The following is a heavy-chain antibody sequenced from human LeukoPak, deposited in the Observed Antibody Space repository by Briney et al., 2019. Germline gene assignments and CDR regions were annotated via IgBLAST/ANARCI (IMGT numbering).Heavy chain of an antibody. CDR3: ARGGRGSSWYGTGYYFDY. Sequence: GATVKISCKASGYTFTSYYMHRVRQAPGQGLEWMGIINPSGGSTSYAQKFQGRVTMTRDTSTSTVYMELSSLRSEDTAVYYCARGGRGSSWYGTGYYFDYWGQGTLVTVSS. V-gene: IGHV1-46*01. CDR2: INPSGGST. D-gene: IGHD6-13*01. CDR1: GYTFTSYY. J-gene: IGHJ4*02.